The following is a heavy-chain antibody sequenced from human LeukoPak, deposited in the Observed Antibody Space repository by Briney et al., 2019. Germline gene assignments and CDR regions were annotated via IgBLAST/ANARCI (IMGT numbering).Heavy chain of an antibody. CDR3: GRDSQQLVTNP. Sequence: SETLSLTCAVYGGSFSGYYWSWIRQPPGKGLEWIGEINHSGSTNYNPSLKSRVTISVDTSKNQFSLKLSSVTAADTAVYYCGRDSQQLVTNPWGQGTLGTVSP. V-gene: IGHV4-34*01. D-gene: IGHD6-13*01. CDR1: GGSFSGYY. CDR2: INHSGST. J-gene: IGHJ5*02.